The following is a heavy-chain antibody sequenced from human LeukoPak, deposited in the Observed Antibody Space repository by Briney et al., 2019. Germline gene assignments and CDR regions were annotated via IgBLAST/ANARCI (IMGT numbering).Heavy chain of an antibody. J-gene: IGHJ6*02. V-gene: IGHV1-46*01. CDR1: GYTFTSYY. CDR2: INPSGGST. D-gene: IGHD2-2*01. CDR3: ARLEAKVQLNYYYYGMDV. Sequence: ASVKVSCKASGYTFTSYYMHWVRQAPGQGLEWMGIINPSGGSTSYAQKFQGRVTMTRDTSTSTVYMELSSLRSEDTAVYYCARLEAKVQLNYYYYGMDVWGQGTTVTVSS.